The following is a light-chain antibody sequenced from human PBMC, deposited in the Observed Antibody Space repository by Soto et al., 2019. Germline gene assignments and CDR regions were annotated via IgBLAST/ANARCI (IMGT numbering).Light chain of an antibody. CDR2: EVS. CDR1: SSDVGGYNY. V-gene: IGLV2-14*01. J-gene: IGLJ2*01. CDR3: SSYSSSSTLV. Sequence: QSALTQPASVSGSPGQSITISCTGNSSDVGGYNYVSWYQQESGKAPKLMIHEVSNRPSGVSNRFSGSKSGNTASLTISGLQAEDEADYYCSSYSSSSTLVFGGGTKLTVL.